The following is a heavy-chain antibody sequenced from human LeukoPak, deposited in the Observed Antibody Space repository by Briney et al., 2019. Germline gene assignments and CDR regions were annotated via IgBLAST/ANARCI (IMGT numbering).Heavy chain of an antibody. V-gene: IGHV4-38-2*02. CDR3: AGSPMVVVPAYFDY. D-gene: IGHD2-2*01. J-gene: IGHJ4*02. CDR2: LYHSGRT. CDR1: GYSISSGYY. Sequence: PSETLSLTCTVSGYSISSGYYWGWIRQPPGKGLEWIGSLYHSGRTYYNSSLESRVTISVDTSKNQFSLKLTSVTAADTAVYYCAGSPMVVVPAYFDYWGQGTLVTVSS.